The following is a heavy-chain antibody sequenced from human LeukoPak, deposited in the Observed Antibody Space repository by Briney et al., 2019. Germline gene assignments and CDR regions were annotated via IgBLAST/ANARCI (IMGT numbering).Heavy chain of an antibody. Sequence: SETLSLTCTVSGGSISSYYWSWIRQPAGKGLEWIGRIYTSGSTNYNPSLKSRVTMSVDTSKNQFSLKLSSVTAADTAVYYCARAEYSYGSGSYSPYYYYMDVWGKGTTVPISS. CDR1: GGSISSYY. D-gene: IGHD3-10*01. CDR3: ARAEYSYGSGSYSPYYYYMDV. J-gene: IGHJ6*03. V-gene: IGHV4-4*07. CDR2: IYTSGST.